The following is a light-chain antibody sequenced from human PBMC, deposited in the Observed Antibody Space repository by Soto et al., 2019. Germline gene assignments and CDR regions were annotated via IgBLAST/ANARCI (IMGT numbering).Light chain of an antibody. Sequence: QSVLTQPASVSGSPGQSITISCTGTSGDVGSYNFVSWYQQHPGKAPKFMIYEVTKRPSGVSNRFSGSKSGNTASLTISGLQADDEADYYCCSYAGTHYVFGPGTKLTVL. CDR3: CSYAGTHYV. CDR2: EVT. V-gene: IGLV2-23*02. J-gene: IGLJ1*01. CDR1: SGDVGSYNF.